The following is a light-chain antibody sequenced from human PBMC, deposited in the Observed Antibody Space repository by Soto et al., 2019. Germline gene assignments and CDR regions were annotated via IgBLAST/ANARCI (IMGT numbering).Light chain of an antibody. J-gene: IGKJ1*01. CDR2: GAS. V-gene: IGKV3-15*01. Sequence: EIVMTQSPATLSVSPGERATLSCRASQSVRSNLAWYQQKPGQAPRLLIYGASTRATGIPARFSGSGSGTEFPLTISRLQSEDFSVYYCQHYNNWPPWTFGQGTKVEIK. CDR1: QSVRSN. CDR3: QHYNNWPPWT.